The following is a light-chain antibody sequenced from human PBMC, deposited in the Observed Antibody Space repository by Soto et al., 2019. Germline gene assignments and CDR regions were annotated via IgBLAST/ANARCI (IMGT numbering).Light chain of an antibody. V-gene: IGKV1-39*01. CDR1: QSISSY. CDR2: AAS. CDR3: QQSYSTRWT. J-gene: IGKJ2*02. Sequence: DIQMTQSPSSLSASVGDRVTITCRASQSISSYVNWYQQKPGKAPKLLIYAASSLQSGVPSRFSGSGSGTDCTLTISSLPPEDFATYYCQQSYSTRWTFGQGTKLEIK.